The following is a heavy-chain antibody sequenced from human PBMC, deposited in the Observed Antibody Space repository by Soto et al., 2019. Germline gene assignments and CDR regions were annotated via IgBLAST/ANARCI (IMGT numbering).Heavy chain of an antibody. CDR1: GYSISSTYY. Sequence: PSETLSLTCAVSGYSISSTYYWGWIRQPPGKGLEWIGSIYHSGSTYYNPSLKSRVTISVDTSKNQFSLKLSSVTAADTAVYYCARGHGSSSPWFDPWGQGTLVTAPQ. J-gene: IGHJ5*02. CDR3: ARGHGSSSPWFDP. V-gene: IGHV4-38-2*01. CDR2: IYHSGST. D-gene: IGHD6-6*01.